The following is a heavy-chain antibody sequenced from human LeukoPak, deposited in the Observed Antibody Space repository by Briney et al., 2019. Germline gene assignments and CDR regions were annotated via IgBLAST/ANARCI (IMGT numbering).Heavy chain of an antibody. CDR1: GGSISTYY. V-gene: IGHV4-59*01. Sequence: SETLSLTCTVSGGSISTYYWSWIRQPPGKGLEWIGYIYYSGSTNYDPSLKSRVTISVDTSKNHFSLKLSSVTAADTAVYYCARGTLVGAIYNWFDPWGQGTLVTVSS. CDR3: ARGTLVGAIYNWFDP. CDR2: IYYSGST. D-gene: IGHD1-26*01. J-gene: IGHJ5*02.